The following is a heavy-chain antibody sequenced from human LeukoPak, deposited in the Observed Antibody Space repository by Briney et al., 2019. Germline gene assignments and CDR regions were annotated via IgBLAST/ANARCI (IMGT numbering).Heavy chain of an antibody. CDR3: ASGKVFDF. V-gene: IGHV3-74*01. J-gene: IGHJ4*02. CDR1: GFTFSNYW. Sequence: GGSLRLSCAASGFTFSNYWMHWVRQAPGKGLVWVSVISSDGTTTAYADSVKGRFTISRDNSKNTLYLQMNSLRAEDTAVYHCASGKVFDFWGQGTLVTVSS. CDR2: ISSDGTTT.